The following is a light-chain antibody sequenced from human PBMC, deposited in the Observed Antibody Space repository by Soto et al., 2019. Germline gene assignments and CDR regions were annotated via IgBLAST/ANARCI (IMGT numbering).Light chain of an antibody. J-gene: IGLJ1*01. Sequence: QSALTQPASVSGSPGQSITISCTGTSSDIGGYNYVSWYQQLPGKVPKLIIYDVSNRPSGVSDRFSGSKSGNAPSLTISWLQDEDDADYYCSSYTSTSTPYVFGTGTKLTVL. V-gene: IGLV2-14*03. CDR1: SSDIGGYNY. CDR2: DVS. CDR3: SSYTSTSTPYV.